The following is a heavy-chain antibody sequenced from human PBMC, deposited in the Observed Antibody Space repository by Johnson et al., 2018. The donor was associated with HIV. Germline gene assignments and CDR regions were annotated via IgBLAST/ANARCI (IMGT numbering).Heavy chain of an antibody. CDR3: TTECTMIQGLI. CDR1: GFTFTNAW. CDR2: IKSKTDGGTT. Sequence: VQLVESGGGLVKPGGSRRLSCAASGFTFTNAWMNWVRQAPGKGLEWVGRIKSKTDGGTTDYAAPVKGRFTISRADSKNTLYLQMNSLKTEDTDVYYCTTECTMIQGLIWGQGTMVTVSS. D-gene: IGHD3-10*01. V-gene: IGHV3-15*01. J-gene: IGHJ3*02.